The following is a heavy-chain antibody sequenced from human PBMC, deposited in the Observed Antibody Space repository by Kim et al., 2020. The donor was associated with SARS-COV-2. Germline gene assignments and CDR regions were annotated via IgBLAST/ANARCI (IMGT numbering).Heavy chain of an antibody. D-gene: IGHD5-18*01. CDR2: IIPILGIA. Sequence: SVKVSCKASGGTFSSYTISWVRQAPGQGLEWMGRIIPILGIANYAQKFQGRVTITADKSTSTAYMELSSLRSEDTAVYYCARDGDSYGPDYWGQGTPVTVSS. CDR3: ARDGDSYGPDY. V-gene: IGHV1-69*04. J-gene: IGHJ4*02. CDR1: GGTFSSYT.